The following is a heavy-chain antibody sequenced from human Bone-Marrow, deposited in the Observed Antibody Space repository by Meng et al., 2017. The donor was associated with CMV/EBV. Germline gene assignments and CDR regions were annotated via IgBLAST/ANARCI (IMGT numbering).Heavy chain of an antibody. V-gene: IGHV3-23*01. CDR3: AKGLGCSSTRRPKKGTLDY. D-gene: IGHD2-2*01. Sequence: GESLKISCATSGFTFSSYAMSWVRQAPGKGLEWVSVISGSGGSTYYADSVKGRFTISRDNSKNTLYLQMNSLRAEETAVYYCAKGLGCSSTRRPKKGTLDYWGQGTLVTVPS. CDR2: ISGSGGST. J-gene: IGHJ4*02. CDR1: GFTFSSYA.